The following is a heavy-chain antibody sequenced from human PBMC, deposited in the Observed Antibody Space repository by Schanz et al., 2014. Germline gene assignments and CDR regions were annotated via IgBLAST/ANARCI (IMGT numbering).Heavy chain of an antibody. J-gene: IGHJ6*02. V-gene: IGHV1-2*06. D-gene: IGHD6-13*01. Sequence: QVQLVQSGAEVKKPGASVKVSCKASGYTFTGHYMHWVRQAPGQGLGWMGRINPNSGGTNYAQKFQGRVPMSWAPSTGTAYIELRRLRSDDTAIYYCARDGHSSNWRSYFFYGLDVWGRGPAVTVSS. CDR2: INPNSGGT. CDR1: GYTFTGHY. CDR3: ARDGHSSNWRSYFFYGLDV.